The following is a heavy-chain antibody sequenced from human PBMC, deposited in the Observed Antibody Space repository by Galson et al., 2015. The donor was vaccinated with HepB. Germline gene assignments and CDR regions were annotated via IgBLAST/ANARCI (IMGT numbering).Heavy chain of an antibody. CDR1: GYTFTSYG. CDR3: ARDHRLVVRGVLFPLGY. J-gene: IGHJ4*02. Sequence: SVKVSCKASGYTFTSYGISWVRQAPGQGLEWMGWISAYNGNTNYAQKLQGRVTMTTDTSTSTAYMELRSLRSDDTAVYYCARDHRLVVRGVLFPLGYLGQGTLFTVSS. D-gene: IGHD3-10*01. V-gene: IGHV1-18*01. CDR2: ISAYNGNT.